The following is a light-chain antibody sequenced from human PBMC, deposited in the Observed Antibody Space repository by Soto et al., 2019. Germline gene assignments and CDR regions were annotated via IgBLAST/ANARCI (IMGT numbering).Light chain of an antibody. V-gene: IGLV4-69*01. J-gene: IGLJ2*01. CDR1: SGHNSYA. CDR2: LNSDGSH. CDR3: QTWGTGIHV. Sequence: QSVLTQSPSASASLGASVKLTCTLSSGHNSYAIAWHQQQPEKGPRYLMKLNSDGSHSKGDGIPDRFSGSSSGAARYLTISSLQSEDEADYYCQTWGTGIHVFGGGTKLTVL.